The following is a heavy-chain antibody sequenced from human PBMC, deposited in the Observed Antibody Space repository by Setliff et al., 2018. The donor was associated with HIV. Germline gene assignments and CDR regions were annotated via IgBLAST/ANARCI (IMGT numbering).Heavy chain of an antibody. CDR3: ARAPFYSGYDSHDSSGYYLDAFGI. CDR1: GGSISSYY. J-gene: IGHJ3*02. D-gene: IGHD3-22*01. Sequence: TSETLSLTCTVSGGSISSYYWSWIRQPAGKGLEWIGRIYTSGSTNYNPSLKSRVTISVDTSKNQFSLKLSSVTAADTAVYYCARAPFYSGYDSHDSSGYYLDAFGIWGPGTMVTVSS. V-gene: IGHV4-4*07. CDR2: IYTSGST.